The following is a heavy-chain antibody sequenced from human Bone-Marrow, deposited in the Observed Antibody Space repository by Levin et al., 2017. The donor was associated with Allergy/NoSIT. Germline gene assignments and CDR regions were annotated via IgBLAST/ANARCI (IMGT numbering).Heavy chain of an antibody. CDR1: GYTFTSYG. CDR3: ARVLTWQQLGFAVWFDP. CDR2: ISAYNGNT. V-gene: IGHV1-18*01. D-gene: IGHD6-13*01. Sequence: ASVKVSCKASGYTFTSYGISWVRQAPGQGLEWMGWISAYNGNTNYAQKLQGRVTMTTDTSTSTAYMELRSLRSDDTAVYYCARVLTWQQLGFAVWFDPWGQGTLVTVSS. J-gene: IGHJ5*02.